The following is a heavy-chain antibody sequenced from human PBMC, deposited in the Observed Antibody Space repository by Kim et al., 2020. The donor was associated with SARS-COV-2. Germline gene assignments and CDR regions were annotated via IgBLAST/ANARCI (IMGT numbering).Heavy chain of an antibody. V-gene: IGHV3-74*01. CDR2: IYSDGSGT. CDR1: GFTFSSYW. D-gene: IGHD3-22*01. J-gene: IGHJ4*02. CDR3: ARRAVDSSGTYYFDY. Sequence: GGSLRLSCAASGFTFSSYWMHWVRQAPGKGLVWVSRIYSDGSGTSYADSVKGRFTISRDSAKNTLYLQMNSLRAEDTALYYCARRAVDSSGTYYFDYWGQGTLVTVSS.